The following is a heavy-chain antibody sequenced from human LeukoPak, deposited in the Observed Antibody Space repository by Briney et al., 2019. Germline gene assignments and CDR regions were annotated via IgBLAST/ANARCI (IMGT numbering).Heavy chain of an antibody. CDR3: ALGRLMTPLVLGWFDP. D-gene: IGHD3-16*01. V-gene: IGHV1-69*05. CDR2: IIPIFGTA. CDR1: GGTFSSYA. J-gene: IGHJ5*02. Sequence: SVKVSCKASGGTFSSYAISWVRQAPGQGLEWMGGIIPIFGTANYAQKFQGRVTITTDESTSTAYMELSSLRSEDTAVYYCALGRLMTPLVLGWFDPWGQGTLVTVSS.